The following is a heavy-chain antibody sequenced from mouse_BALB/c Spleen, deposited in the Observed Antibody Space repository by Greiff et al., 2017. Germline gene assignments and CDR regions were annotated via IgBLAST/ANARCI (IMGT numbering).Heavy chain of an antibody. CDR2: ISNGGGST. J-gene: IGHJ4*01. CDR3: ARPLIYDGYYHYAMYY. Sequence: EVNLVESGGGLVQPGGSLKLSCAASGFTFSSYTMSWVRQTPEKRLEWVAYISNGGGSTYYPDTVKGRFTISRDNAKNTLYLQMSSLKSEDTAMYYCARPLIYDGYYHYAMYYWGQGTSVTVSS. V-gene: IGHV5-12-2*01. CDR1: GFTFSSYT. D-gene: IGHD2-3*01.